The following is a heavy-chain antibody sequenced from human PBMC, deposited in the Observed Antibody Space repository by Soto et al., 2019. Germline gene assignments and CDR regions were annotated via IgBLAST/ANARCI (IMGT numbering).Heavy chain of an antibody. Sequence: EVQLVESGGGWVQPGGALRISCAASGFTFSSYSMNWVRQAPGKGLEWVSYISSSSSTIYYADSVKGRFTISRDNAKNSLYLQMNRLRDEDTAVYYCARGGNSGRGAFDIWGQGTMVTVSS. CDR2: ISSSSSTI. V-gene: IGHV3-48*02. J-gene: IGHJ3*02. CDR3: ARGGNSGRGAFDI. D-gene: IGHD1-26*01. CDR1: GFTFSSYS.